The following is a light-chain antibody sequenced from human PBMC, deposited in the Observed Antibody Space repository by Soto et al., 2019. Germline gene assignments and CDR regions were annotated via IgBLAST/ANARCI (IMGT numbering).Light chain of an antibody. Sequence: QAVMTQPPSVSAAPGQKVTISCSGSSSNNGGNSLSRYQQLPGTAPKLLISDHNKRPSGIPDRFSGPKSGTSATLGITGFQTGDEADYYCGSWDSSLSAYVFATGTKVTVL. V-gene: IGLV1-51*01. CDR1: SSNNGGNS. CDR2: DHN. J-gene: IGLJ1*01. CDR3: GSWDSSLSAYV.